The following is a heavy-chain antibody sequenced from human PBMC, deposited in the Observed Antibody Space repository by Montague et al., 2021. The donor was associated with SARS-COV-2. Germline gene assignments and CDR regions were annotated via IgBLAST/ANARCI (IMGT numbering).Heavy chain of an antibody. D-gene: IGHD2-2*01. CDR3: ARQGDQLLLEYWFDP. V-gene: IGHV4-39*01. Sequence: SETLSLTCTVSGGSISSSSYYWGWIRQPPGKGLEWIGSIYYSGSTYYNPSLKSRVTISVDTSKNQFSLKLSSVTAADTAVYYCARQGDQLLLEYWFDPWGLGTLVTVSS. CDR1: GGSISSSSYY. CDR2: IYYSGST. J-gene: IGHJ5*02.